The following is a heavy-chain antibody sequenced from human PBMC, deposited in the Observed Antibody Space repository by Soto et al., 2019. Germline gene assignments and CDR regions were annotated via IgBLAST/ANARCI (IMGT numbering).Heavy chain of an antibody. V-gene: IGHV3-21*01. D-gene: IGHD3-10*01. Sequence: GGSLSLSCPAYGFTCISYSMNWGRQAPGKGLEWVSSISSSSSYIYYADSVKGRFTISGDNAKNSLYLQMNSLRAEDTAVYYCAKDSESGVSFGGTGFDYWGQGTLVTVSS. J-gene: IGHJ4*02. CDR1: GFTCISYS. CDR3: AKDSESGVSFGGTGFDY. CDR2: ISSSSSYI.